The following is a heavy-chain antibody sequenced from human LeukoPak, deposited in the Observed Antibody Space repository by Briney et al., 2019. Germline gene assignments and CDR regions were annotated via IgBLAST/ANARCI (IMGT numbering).Heavy chain of an antibody. CDR2: IYYSGST. CDR3: ARWGRDIHYGDYSDAFDI. J-gene: IGHJ3*02. CDR1: GGSISSHY. D-gene: IGHD4-17*01. Sequence: PSETLSLTCTVSGGSISSHYWSWIRQPPGKGLEWIGYIYYSGSTNYNPSLKSRVTISVDTSKNQFSLKLSSVTAADTAVYYCARWGRDIHYGDYSDAFDIWGQGTMVTVSS. V-gene: IGHV4-59*11.